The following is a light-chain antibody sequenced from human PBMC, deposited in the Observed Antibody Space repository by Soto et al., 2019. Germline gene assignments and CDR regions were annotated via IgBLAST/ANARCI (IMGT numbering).Light chain of an antibody. V-gene: IGKV3-15*01. CDR1: QTVSSN. CDR3: LQYDDWHRT. CDR2: GAS. Sequence: EIILTQSPDTLSLSPGERATLSCRASQTVSSNYLAWCQQRPGQTPRLVIYGASNRATGVPARFSGSGSGTDFTLTISSLQSEDFAVYYCLQYDDWHRTFGQGTKVEIK. J-gene: IGKJ1*01.